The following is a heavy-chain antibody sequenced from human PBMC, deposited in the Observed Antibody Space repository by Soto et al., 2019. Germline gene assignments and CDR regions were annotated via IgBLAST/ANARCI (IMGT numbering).Heavy chain of an antibody. V-gene: IGHV3-9*01. J-gene: IGHJ4*02. Sequence: PGWSLRLSCAASGFTFDQYSMHWVRQVPGKGLEWVSGISYDGVNIGYADSVKGRFIISRDNAKTSLYLQMNSLAPEDTAFYYCPKGTYSIEIPNFDSCGQGALVTFSS. D-gene: IGHD6-13*01. CDR3: PKGTYSIEIPNFDS. CDR1: GFTFDQYS. CDR2: ISYDGVNI.